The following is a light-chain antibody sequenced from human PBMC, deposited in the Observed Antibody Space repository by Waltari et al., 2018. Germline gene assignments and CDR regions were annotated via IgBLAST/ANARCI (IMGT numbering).Light chain of an antibody. V-gene: IGKV3-11*01. CDR1: QSVSSY. CDR3: QQYYDTPQT. Sequence: EIVLTQSPATLSLSPGERATLSCRASQSVSSYLAWYQQKPGQAPRLLIYDASRRATGIPARFSGSGSGTDFTLTISSLEPEDFAVYYCQQYYDTPQTFGQGTKVEIK. CDR2: DAS. J-gene: IGKJ1*01.